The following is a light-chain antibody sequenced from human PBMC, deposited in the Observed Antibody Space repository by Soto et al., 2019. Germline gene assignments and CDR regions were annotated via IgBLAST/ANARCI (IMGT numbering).Light chain of an antibody. CDR2: GAS. J-gene: IGKJ2*01. CDR3: QQYDSWPPSYT. Sequence: EIVMTPSPATLSVSLGDRATLSCRASQSVGSYLAWYQQKPGQAPRLLIYGASTRATGIPARFSGSGSETDVTLTISSLQSEDFAVYYCQQYDSWPPSYTFGQGTKLEIK. CDR1: QSVGSY. V-gene: IGKV3-15*01.